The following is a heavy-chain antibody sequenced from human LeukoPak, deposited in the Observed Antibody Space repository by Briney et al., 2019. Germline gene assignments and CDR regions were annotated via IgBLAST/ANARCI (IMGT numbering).Heavy chain of an antibody. CDR1: GYTFTGYY. Sequence: GASVKVSCKASGYTFTGYYMHWVRQAPGQGLEWMGIINSSGGTTYAQKFQGRVTMTRDTSTSTVYMELSSLGSEDTAEYYCARDGSRWNFDYWGQGTLVTVSS. V-gene: IGHV1-46*01. CDR3: ARDGSRWNFDY. D-gene: IGHD2-15*01. J-gene: IGHJ4*02. CDR2: INSSGGTT.